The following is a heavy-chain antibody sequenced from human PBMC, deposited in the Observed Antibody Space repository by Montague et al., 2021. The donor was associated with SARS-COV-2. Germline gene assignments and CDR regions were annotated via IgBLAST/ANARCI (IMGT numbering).Heavy chain of an antibody. V-gene: IGHV4-59*01. D-gene: IGHD3-22*01. CDR3: ARGMHFYDSSGYYFDY. CDR1: GGSISSYY. Sequence: SETLSLTCTVSGGSISSYYWSWIRQPPGKGLEWIGYIYYSGSTNYNPSLKSRVTISVDTSKNQFSLKLSSVTAADTAVYYCARGMHFYDSSGYYFDYWGQGTLVTVSS. J-gene: IGHJ4*02. CDR2: IYYSGST.